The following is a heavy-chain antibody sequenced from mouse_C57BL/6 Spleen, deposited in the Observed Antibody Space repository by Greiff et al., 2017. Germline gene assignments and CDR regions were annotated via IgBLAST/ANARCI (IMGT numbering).Heavy chain of an antibody. J-gene: IGHJ4*01. D-gene: IGHD2-4*01. CDR3: ARNYDYAMDY. Sequence: VQLQQPGAELVKPGASVKMSCKASGYTFTSYWINWVKQRPGQGLEWIGDIYPGSGSTNYNEKFKSKATLTVDTSSSTAYMQLSSLSSEDSAVYYCARNYDYAMDYWGQGTSVTVSS. CDR2: IYPGSGST. V-gene: IGHV1-55*01. CDR1: GYTFTSYW.